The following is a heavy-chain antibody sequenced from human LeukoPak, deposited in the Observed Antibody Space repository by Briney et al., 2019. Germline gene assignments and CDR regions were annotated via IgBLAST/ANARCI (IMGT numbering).Heavy chain of an antibody. CDR1: GYTLSTYS. CDR3: AGGYPWGGYLDY. J-gene: IGHJ4*02. CDR2: IYAGNGNV. V-gene: IGHV1-3*01. Sequence: ASVKVSCKASGYTLSTYSMHWLRQAPGQRPEWMGCIYAGNGNVKYSQNFQARVTITRDTSANTAYLELSSLRSEDTAVYYCAGGYPWGGYLDYWGQGTLVTVSS. D-gene: IGHD2-21*01.